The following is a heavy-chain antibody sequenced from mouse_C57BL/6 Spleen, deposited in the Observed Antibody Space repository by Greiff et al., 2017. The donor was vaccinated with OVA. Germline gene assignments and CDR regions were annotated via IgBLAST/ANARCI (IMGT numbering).Heavy chain of an antibody. CDR3: ARWNYYGSSYYYAMDY. D-gene: IGHD1-1*01. V-gene: IGHV1-55*01. Sequence: QVQLKQPGTELVKPGASVKLSCKASGYTFTSYWMHWVKQRPGQGLEWIGDIYPGSGSTNYNEKFKSKATLTVDTSSSTAYMQLSSLTSEDSAVYYCARWNYYGSSYYYAMDYWGQGTSVTVSS. CDR1: GYTFTSYW. CDR2: IYPGSGST. J-gene: IGHJ4*01.